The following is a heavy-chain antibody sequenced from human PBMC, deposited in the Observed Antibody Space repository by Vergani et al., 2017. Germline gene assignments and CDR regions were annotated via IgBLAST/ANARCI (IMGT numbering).Heavy chain of an antibody. CDR1: GFTFSSYA. V-gene: IGHV3-30*04. Sequence: QVQLVESGGGVVQPGRSLRLSCAASGFTFSSYAMHWVRQAPGKGLEWVAVISYDGSNKYYADSVKGRFTISRDNSKNTLYLQMNSLRAEDTAVYYCAKGLTFGGVIGYIDYWGQGTLVTVSS. J-gene: IGHJ4*02. CDR2: ISYDGSNK. CDR3: AKGLTFGGVIGYIDY. D-gene: IGHD3-16*02.